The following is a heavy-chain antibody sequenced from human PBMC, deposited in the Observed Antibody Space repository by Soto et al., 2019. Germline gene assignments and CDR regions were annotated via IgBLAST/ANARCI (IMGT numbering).Heavy chain of an antibody. CDR1: GYTFTRYT. J-gene: IGHJ5*02. D-gene: IGHD2-15*01. V-gene: IGHV1-3*01. CDR2: INPDNGNT. CDR3: ARGIATGQLDP. Sequence: ASVKVSCKTSGYTFTRYTMNWLRQSPGQRLEWMGWINPDNGNTKSSQKFQDRVIITRDTSASTAYMDLSSLRSEDTAVYYCARGIATGQLDPWGQGTLVTVSS.